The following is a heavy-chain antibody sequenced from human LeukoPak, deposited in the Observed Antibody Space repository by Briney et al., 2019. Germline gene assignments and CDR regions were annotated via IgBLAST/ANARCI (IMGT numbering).Heavy chain of an antibody. CDR3: ARDPHMSVALPAAIGYYYYYGMDV. CDR1: GYTFTGYY. J-gene: IGHJ6*02. Sequence: ASVKVSCKASGYTFTGYYIHWVRQAPGQGLEWMGWINPNSGDTNYAQKFQGRVTMTRDTSISTAYMELSRLRSDDTAVFYCARDPHMSVALPAAIGYYYYYGMDVWGQGTTVTVSS. D-gene: IGHD2-2*02. V-gene: IGHV1-2*02. CDR2: INPNSGDT.